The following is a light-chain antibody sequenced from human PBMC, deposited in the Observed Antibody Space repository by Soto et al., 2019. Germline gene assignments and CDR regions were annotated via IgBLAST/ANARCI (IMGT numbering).Light chain of an antibody. Sequence: QSVLTQPTSVSGAPGQRGTISCTGSSSNIGARYDVHWYQQLPETAPKLLIYGNTNRPSGVPDRFSGSKSGTSASLATSGLQTEDEADYFCQSYDSGLSAFVFGTGTKVTVL. CDR3: QSYDSGLSAFV. CDR2: GNT. J-gene: IGLJ1*01. V-gene: IGLV1-40*01. CDR1: SSNIGARYD.